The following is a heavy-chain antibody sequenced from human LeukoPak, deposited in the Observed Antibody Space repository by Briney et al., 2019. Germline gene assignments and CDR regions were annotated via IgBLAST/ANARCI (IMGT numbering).Heavy chain of an antibody. CDR3: ARERCSSTSCSYFDY. D-gene: IGHD2-2*01. CDR2: IYYSGST. J-gene: IGHJ4*02. V-gene: IGHV4-59*01. Sequence: SETLSLTCTVSGGSISSYYWSWIRQPPGKGLEWIGYIYYSGSTNYNPSLKSRVTISVDTSKNQFSLKLSSVTAADTAVYYCARERCSSTSCSYFDYWGQGTLVTVSS. CDR1: GGSISSYY.